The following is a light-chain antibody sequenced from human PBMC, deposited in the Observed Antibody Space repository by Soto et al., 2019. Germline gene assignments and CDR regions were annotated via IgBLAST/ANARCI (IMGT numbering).Light chain of an antibody. V-gene: IGKV3-20*01. CDR3: QEYGAFPPT. Sequence: EIVLTQFPGALPLSPGERVTLSCRASQTVSNTYLAWYQQKSGQDPKFLIYGASNRATGIPDRFGGSGSGTDFTLTISTPEPEDFAVYYCQEYGAFPPTFGGGTKVDIK. J-gene: IGKJ4*01. CDR1: QTVSNTY. CDR2: GAS.